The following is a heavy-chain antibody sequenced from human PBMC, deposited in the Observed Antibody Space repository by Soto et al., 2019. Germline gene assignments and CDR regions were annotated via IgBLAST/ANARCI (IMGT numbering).Heavy chain of an antibody. Sequence: DVQLVESGGGLVQPGRSLRLSCAASGFTFDDYAMHWVRQAPGKGLEWVSGISWNSGSIGYADSVKGRFTISRDNAKNSLYLQMNSLRAEDTALYYCAKDISYYGMDVWGQGTTVTVSS. CDR1: GFTFDDYA. J-gene: IGHJ6*02. CDR3: AKDISYYGMDV. V-gene: IGHV3-9*01. CDR2: ISWNSGSI.